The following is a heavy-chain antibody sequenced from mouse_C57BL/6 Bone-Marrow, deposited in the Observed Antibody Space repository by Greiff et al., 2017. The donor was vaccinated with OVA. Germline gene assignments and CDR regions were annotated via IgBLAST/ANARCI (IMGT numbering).Heavy chain of an antibody. D-gene: IGHD1-1*01. CDR2: IYPRAGST. Sequence: VKLQESDAELVKPGASVKISCKVSGYTFTDHTIHWMKQRPEQGLEWIGYIYPRAGSTKYNEKFKGKATLTADKSSSTAYMQLNSLTSEDSAVYFCARGFDYYGSSHWYFDVWGTGTTVTVSS. V-gene: IGHV1-78*01. CDR3: ARGFDYYGSSHWYFDV. CDR1: GYTFTDHT. J-gene: IGHJ1*03.